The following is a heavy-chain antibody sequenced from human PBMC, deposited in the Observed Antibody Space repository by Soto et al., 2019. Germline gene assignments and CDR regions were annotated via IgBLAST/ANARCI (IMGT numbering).Heavy chain of an antibody. Sequence: PGESLKISCKGSGYSFTSYWIGWVRQMPGKGLEWMGIIYPGDSDTRYSPSFQGQVTISADKSISTAYLQWSSLKASDTAMYYCARQIYDFWSGYYTEYYFDYWGQGTLVTVSS. V-gene: IGHV5-51*01. J-gene: IGHJ4*02. D-gene: IGHD3-3*01. CDR2: IYPGDSDT. CDR1: GYSFTSYW. CDR3: ARQIYDFWSGYYTEYYFDY.